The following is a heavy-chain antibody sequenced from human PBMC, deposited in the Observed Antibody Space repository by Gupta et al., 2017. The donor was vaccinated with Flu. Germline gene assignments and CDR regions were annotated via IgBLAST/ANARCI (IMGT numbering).Heavy chain of an antibody. CDR1: GFHFTRYA. CDR2: ISVRGDST. CDR3: ANAGFNRDIVVA. J-gene: IGHJ5*02. D-gene: IGHD2-15*01. Sequence: EMELLESGGDLVQPGGSLRLSCAAPGFHFTRYAMSWVRKAPGKGLEWVSFISVRGDSTDYADSVKGRFTISRDNSKNTLYLQMNSLRAEDTAIYYCANAGFNRDIVVAWGQGTLVTVSS. V-gene: IGHV3-23*01.